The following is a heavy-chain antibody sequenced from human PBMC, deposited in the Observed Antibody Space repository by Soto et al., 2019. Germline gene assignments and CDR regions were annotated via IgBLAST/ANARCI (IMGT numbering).Heavy chain of an antibody. CDR3: ARDSSGWYFDY. CDR1: GFTFSSYA. J-gene: IGHJ4*02. Sequence: QGQLVESGGGVVQPGRSLRLSCAASGFTFSSYAMHWVRQAPGKGLEWVAVISYDGSNKYYADSVKGRFTISRDNSKNTLYLQMNSLRAEDTAVYYRARDSSGWYFDYWGQGSLVTVSS. D-gene: IGHD6-19*01. CDR2: ISYDGSNK. V-gene: IGHV3-30-3*01.